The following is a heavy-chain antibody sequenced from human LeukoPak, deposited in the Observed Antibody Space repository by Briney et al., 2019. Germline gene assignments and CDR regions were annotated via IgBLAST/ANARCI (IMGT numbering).Heavy chain of an antibody. D-gene: IGHD5-18*01. CDR3: ARGRFNYGWGMDV. Sequence: GGSLRLSCAASGFTFSSYSMNWVRQAPGKGLEWVSSISSSSSYIYYADSVKGRFTISRDNAKNSLYLQMNSLRAEDTAVYYCARGRFNYGWGMDVWGQGTTVIVSS. CDR1: GFTFSSYS. J-gene: IGHJ6*02. CDR2: ISSSSSYI. V-gene: IGHV3-21*01.